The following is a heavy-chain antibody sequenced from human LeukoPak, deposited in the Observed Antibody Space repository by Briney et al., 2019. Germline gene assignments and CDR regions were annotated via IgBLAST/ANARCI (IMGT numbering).Heavy chain of an antibody. CDR2: ISGSGGST. J-gene: IGHJ4*02. Sequence: PGGSLRLSCAASGFTFSSYAMSWVRQAPGKGLEWVSAISGSGGSTYYADSVKGRFTISRDNSKNTLYLQMNSLRAEDTAVYYCAKVGPIVVVPAAMYYFDYWGQGTLVTVSS. CDR1: GFTFSSYA. CDR3: AKVGPIVVVPAAMYYFDY. V-gene: IGHV3-23*01. D-gene: IGHD2-2*01.